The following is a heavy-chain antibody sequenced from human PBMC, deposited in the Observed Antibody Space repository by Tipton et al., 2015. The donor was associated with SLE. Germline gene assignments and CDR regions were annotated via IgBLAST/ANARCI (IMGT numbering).Heavy chain of an antibody. V-gene: IGHV4-31*03. Sequence: TLSLTCTVSGGSISSGGYYWSWIRQHPGKGLEWIGDIYYSGSTYYNPSLKSRVIISVDTSKNQFSLKLSSVTVADTAVYYCARGVLGGSYPYWGQGTLVTVSS. CDR1: GGSISSGGYY. CDR2: IYYSGST. J-gene: IGHJ4*02. CDR3: ARGVLGGSYPY. D-gene: IGHD1-26*01.